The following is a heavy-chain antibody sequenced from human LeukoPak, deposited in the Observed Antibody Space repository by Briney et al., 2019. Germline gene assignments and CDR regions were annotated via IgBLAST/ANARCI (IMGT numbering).Heavy chain of an antibody. J-gene: IGHJ5*02. CDR2: IYYSGST. D-gene: IGHD2-21*02. Sequence: SETLSLTCTVSGGSISSYYWSWIRQPPGKGLEWIGYIYYSGSTNYNPSLKSRVTISVDTSKNQFSLKLSSVTAADTAVYYCARDGGDRYSRADWFDPWGQGTLVTVSS. V-gene: IGHV4-59*01. CDR1: GGSISSYY. CDR3: ARDGGDRYSRADWFDP.